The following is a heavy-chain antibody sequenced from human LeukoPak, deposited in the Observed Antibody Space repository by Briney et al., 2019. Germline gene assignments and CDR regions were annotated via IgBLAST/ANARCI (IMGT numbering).Heavy chain of an antibody. CDR2: ISSSSSYI. J-gene: IGHJ3*02. Sequence: GGSLRLSCAASGFTFSSYSMNWVRQAPGKGLEWVSSISSSSSYIYYADSVKGRFTISRDNAKNSLYLQMNSLRAEDAALYFCARTNPQLGVGSFDIWGQGTMVIVSS. CDR1: GFTFSSYS. CDR3: ARTNPQLGVGSFDI. D-gene: IGHD5-24*01. V-gene: IGHV3-21*04.